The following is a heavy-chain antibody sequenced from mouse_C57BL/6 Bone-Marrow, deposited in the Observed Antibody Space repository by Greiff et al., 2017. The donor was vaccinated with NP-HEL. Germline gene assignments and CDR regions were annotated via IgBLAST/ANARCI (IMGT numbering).Heavy chain of an antibody. J-gene: IGHJ3*01. CDR1: GYSITSGYY. V-gene: IGHV3-6*01. Sequence: EVQLQQSGPGLVKPSQSLSLTCSVTGYSITSGYYWNWIRQFPGNKLEWMGYISYDGSNNYNPSLKNRISITRDTSNNQFFLKLNTVTTEDTAAYYCARGQLRPAWFAYWGQGTLVTVSA. D-gene: IGHD3-2*02. CDR2: ISYDGSN. CDR3: ARGQLRPAWFAY.